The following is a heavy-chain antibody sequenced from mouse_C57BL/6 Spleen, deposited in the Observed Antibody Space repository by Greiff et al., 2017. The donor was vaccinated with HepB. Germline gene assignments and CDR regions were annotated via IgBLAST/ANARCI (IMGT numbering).Heavy chain of an antibody. CDR1: GYAFTNYL. D-gene: IGHD6-2*01. J-gene: IGHJ2*01. CDR3: AICLSYYFDY. CDR2: INPGSGGT. V-gene: IGHV1-54*01. Sequence: VQLQQSGAELVRPGTSVKVSCKASGYAFTNYLIEWVKQRPGQGLEWIGVINPGSGGTNYNEKFKGKATLTADKSSSTAYMQLSSLTSEDSAVYFCAICLSYYFDYWGQGTTLTVSS.